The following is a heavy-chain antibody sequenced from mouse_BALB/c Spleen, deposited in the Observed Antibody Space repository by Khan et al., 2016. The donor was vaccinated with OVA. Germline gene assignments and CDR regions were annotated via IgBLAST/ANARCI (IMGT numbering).Heavy chain of an antibody. Sequence: EVKLMESGGGLVKPGGSLKLSCAASGFTFSNYGVSWVRQTPEKRLEWVASISSGDTTYYPDSVKGRFTISRDNARNILYLQMSSLRSEETAMYYCARDYWFADWGQGTLVTVSA. CDR3: ARDYWFAD. J-gene: IGHJ3*01. V-gene: IGHV5-6-5*01. CDR1: GFTFSNYG. CDR2: ISSGDTT.